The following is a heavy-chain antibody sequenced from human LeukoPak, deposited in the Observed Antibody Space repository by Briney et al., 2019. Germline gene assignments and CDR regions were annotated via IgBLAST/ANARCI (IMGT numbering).Heavy chain of an antibody. CDR3: AKDSYDILTGYYHY. CDR1: GFTFSSYA. D-gene: IGHD3-9*01. Sequence: GGSLRLSCAASGFTFSSYAMSWVRQAPGEGRGWGSAITGSGDTTYYADSVKGRITISRDNSKNTLYLQMNSLRAEDTAVYYCAKDSYDILTGYYHYWGQGTLVTVSS. J-gene: IGHJ4*02. CDR2: ITGSGDTT. V-gene: IGHV3-23*01.